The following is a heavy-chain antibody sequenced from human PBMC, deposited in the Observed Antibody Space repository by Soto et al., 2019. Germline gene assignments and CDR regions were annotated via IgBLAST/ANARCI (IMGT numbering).Heavy chain of an antibody. Sequence: QVQLVESGGGVVQSGRSPRLSCAASGFTFSSFGMHWVRQAPGKGLEWVALIWHDGTFTHYADSVKCRFTISRDNYKNMLYLKMNSLRADDTAVYYCARDRHFRGGPDDIWGQGTMVTVSS. J-gene: IGHJ3*02. V-gene: IGHV3-33*01. D-gene: IGHD3-3*02. CDR1: GFTFSSFG. CDR3: ARDRHFRGGPDDI. CDR2: IWHDGTFT.